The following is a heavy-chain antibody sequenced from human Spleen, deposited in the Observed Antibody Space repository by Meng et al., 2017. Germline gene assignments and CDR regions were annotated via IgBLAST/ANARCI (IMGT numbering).Heavy chain of an antibody. CDR3: ARDRLIGYCSGGSCYPGMLDY. V-gene: IGHV3-48*03. CDR1: GFTFSSYE. D-gene: IGHD2-15*01. J-gene: IGHJ4*02. CDR2: ISSSGSTI. Sequence: GESLKISCAASGFTFSSYEMNWVRQAPGKGLEWVSYISSSGSTIYYADSVKGRFTISRDNAKNSLYLQMNSLRAEDTAVYYCARDRLIGYCSGGSCYPGMLDYWGQGTLVTVSS.